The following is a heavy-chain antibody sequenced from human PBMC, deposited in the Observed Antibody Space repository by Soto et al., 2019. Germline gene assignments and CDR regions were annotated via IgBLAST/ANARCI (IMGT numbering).Heavy chain of an antibody. CDR2: IYSSGST. D-gene: IGHD3-10*01. CDR3: ARDRGDYGSADY. CDR1: GGSIDSYY. J-gene: IGHJ4*02. V-gene: IGHV4-4*07. Sequence: SETLSLTCTVSGGSIDSYYWSWIRQSAGKGLEWIGRIYSSGSTNYNPSLNSRVTMSVDTSKNQFSLRLSSVTAADTAVYYCARDRGDYGSADYWGQGTLVTVSS.